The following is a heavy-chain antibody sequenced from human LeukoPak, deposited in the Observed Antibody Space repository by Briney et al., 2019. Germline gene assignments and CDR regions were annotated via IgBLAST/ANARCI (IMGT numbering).Heavy chain of an antibody. CDR3: AKDRGSLLWFGEVPPYYMDV. V-gene: IGHV3-15*01. CDR1: GFTFSHAG. CDR2: IKSKTDGGTR. J-gene: IGHJ6*03. Sequence: GGSLRLSCAASGFTFSHAGMSWVRQAPGKGLEWVGHIKSKTDGGTRDYAAPVKGRFTISRDDSKNTLNLQMNSLRAEDTAVYYCAKDRGSLLWFGEVPPYYMDVWGKGTTVTVSS. D-gene: IGHD3-10*01.